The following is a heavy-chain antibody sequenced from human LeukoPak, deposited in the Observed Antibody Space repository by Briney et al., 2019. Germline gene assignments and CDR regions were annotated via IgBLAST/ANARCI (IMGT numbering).Heavy chain of an antibody. D-gene: IGHD3-9*01. CDR3: ARDHYDILTGYYRGGYFDY. J-gene: IGHJ4*02. V-gene: IGHV4-59*01. CDR1: GGSISSYY. Sequence: SETLSLTCTVSGGSISSYYWSWIRQPPGKGLEWIGYIYYSGSTYYNPSLKSRVTISVDTSKNQFSLKLSSVTAADTAVYYCARDHYDILTGYYRGGYFDYWGQGTLVTVSS. CDR2: IYYSGST.